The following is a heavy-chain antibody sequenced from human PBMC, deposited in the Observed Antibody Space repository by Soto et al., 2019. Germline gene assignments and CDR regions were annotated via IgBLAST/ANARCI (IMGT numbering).Heavy chain of an antibody. CDR2: VNPNNGNT. V-gene: IGHV1-8*01. Sequence: QAQLEQSGAEVKKPGASVRVSCKASEDTFANYDIIWVRQAPGQGLEWMGWVNPNNGNTGYAPKFQGRVTVTRDTSTRTAYLEMSGLRSDDTAVYYCSRSEVGDFMDVWGRGTTVIVSS. J-gene: IGHJ6*02. CDR1: EDTFANYD. D-gene: IGHD3-16*01. CDR3: SRSEVGDFMDV.